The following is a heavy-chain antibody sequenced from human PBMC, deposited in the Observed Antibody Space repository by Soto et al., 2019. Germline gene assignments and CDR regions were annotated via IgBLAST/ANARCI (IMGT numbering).Heavy chain of an antibody. J-gene: IGHJ3*02. Sequence: SETLSLTCTVSGGSISSSSYYWGWIRQPPGKGLEWIGSIYYSGSTYYNPSLKSRVTISVDTSKNQFSLKLSSVTAADTAVYYCARHAAHLGELRSPGDAFDIWGQGTMVTVSS. CDR3: ARHAAHLGELRSPGDAFDI. D-gene: IGHD3-16*01. CDR1: GGSISSSSYY. CDR2: IYYSGST. V-gene: IGHV4-39*01.